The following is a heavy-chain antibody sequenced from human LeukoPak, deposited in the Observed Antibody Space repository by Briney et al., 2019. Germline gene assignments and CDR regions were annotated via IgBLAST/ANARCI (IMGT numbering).Heavy chain of an antibody. J-gene: IGHJ4*02. D-gene: IGHD6-6*01. V-gene: IGHV3-9*01. CDR2: ISWNGGGM. Sequence: GGSLRLSCAASGFTFDAYAMHWVRQAPGKGLEWVSGISWNGGGMGYAVSVKGRFTISRDNAKDSLYLQMNSLRDEDTALYYCAKDITGGRSSPYFDSWGQGTLVTVSS. CDR3: AKDITGGRSSPYFDS. CDR1: GFTFDAYA.